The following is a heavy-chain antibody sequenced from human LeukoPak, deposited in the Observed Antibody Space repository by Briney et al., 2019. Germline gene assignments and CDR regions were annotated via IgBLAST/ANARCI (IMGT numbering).Heavy chain of an antibody. CDR1: GYTFIDYY. J-gene: IGHJ4*02. CDR2: IDPKKGDT. V-gene: IGHV1-2*02. CDR3: ARSGYCNGGTCYLTY. D-gene: IGHD2-15*01. Sequence: GASVKVSCKASGYTFIDYYIHWVRQAPGQGLEWMGWIDPKKGDTSYVKKFQGRVTMTRDTSISTAYMELSRLTYDDTAMYYCARSGYCNGGTCYLTYWGQGTLVTVSS.